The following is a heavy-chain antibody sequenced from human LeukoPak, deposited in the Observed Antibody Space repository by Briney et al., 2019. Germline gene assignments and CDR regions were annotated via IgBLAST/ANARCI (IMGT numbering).Heavy chain of an antibody. CDR1: GGSISSGSYY. CDR3: ARGPDLAYCGGDCYYDY. J-gene: IGHJ4*02. CDR2: IYTSGST. D-gene: IGHD2-21*02. Sequence: SETLSLTCTVSGGSISSGSYYWSWIRQPAGKGLEWIGRIYTSGSTNYNPSLKSRVTISVDTSKNQFSLKLSSVTAADTAVYYCARGPDLAYCGGDCYYDYWGQGTLVTVSS. V-gene: IGHV4-61*02.